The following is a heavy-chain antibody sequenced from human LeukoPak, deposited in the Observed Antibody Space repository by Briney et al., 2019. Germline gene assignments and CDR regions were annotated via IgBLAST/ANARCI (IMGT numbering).Heavy chain of an antibody. CDR1: GFTFSSYS. CDR2: ISSSSSYI. J-gene: IGHJ3*02. D-gene: IGHD2-2*01. CDR3: AVNYCSCTSCYVDAFDI. Sequence: GGSLRLSCAASGFTFSSYSMNWVRQAPGKGLEWVSSISSSSSYIYYADSVKGRFTISRDNAKNSLYLQMNSLRAEDTAVYYCAVNYCSCTSCYVDAFDIWGQGTMVTVSS. V-gene: IGHV3-21*03.